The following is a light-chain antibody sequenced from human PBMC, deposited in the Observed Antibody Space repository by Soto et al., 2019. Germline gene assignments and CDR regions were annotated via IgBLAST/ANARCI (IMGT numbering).Light chain of an antibody. CDR1: SSDVGGYNY. CDR2: EVT. Sequence: QSALTQPPSASGSPGQSVTISCTGTSSDVGGYNYVSWYQQHPGKAPKLMIYEVTKWPSGVPDRFSGSKSGNTASLTVSGLLAEDEADYYCSSHAGIINVMFGGGTKLTVL. CDR3: SSHAGIINVM. J-gene: IGLJ3*02. V-gene: IGLV2-8*01.